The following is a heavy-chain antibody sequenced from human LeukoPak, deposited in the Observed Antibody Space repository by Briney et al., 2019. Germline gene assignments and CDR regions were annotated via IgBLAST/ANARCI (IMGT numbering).Heavy chain of an antibody. CDR3: HIVVVPAAAGGPDY. CDR1: GGTFSSYA. V-gene: IGHV1-69*01. CDR2: IIPIFGTA. Sequence: ASVKVSCKASGGTFSSYAISWVRQATGQGLEWMGGIIPIFGTANYAQKFQGRVTITADESTSTAYMELSSLRSEDTAVYYCHIVVVPAAAGGPDYWGQGTLVTVSS. D-gene: IGHD2-2*01. J-gene: IGHJ4*02.